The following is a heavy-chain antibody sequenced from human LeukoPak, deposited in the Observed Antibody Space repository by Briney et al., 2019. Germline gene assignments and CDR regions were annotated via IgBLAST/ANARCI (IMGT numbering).Heavy chain of an antibody. V-gene: IGHV3-30*01. D-gene: IGHD3-3*01. Sequence: GGSLRLSCAASGFTFSSYAMHWVRQAPGKGLEWVAVISYDGSNKYYADSVKGRFTISRDNSKNTLYLQMNSLRAEDTAVYYCARDHSDFWSGYYTRWFDPWGQGTLVTVSS. CDR3: ARDHSDFWSGYYTRWFDP. CDR2: ISYDGSNK. J-gene: IGHJ5*02. CDR1: GFTFSSYA.